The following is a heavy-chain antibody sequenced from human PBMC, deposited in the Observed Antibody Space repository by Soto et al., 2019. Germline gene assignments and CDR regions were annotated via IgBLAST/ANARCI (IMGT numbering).Heavy chain of an antibody. CDR2: IYPGDSDT. J-gene: IGHJ4*02. Sequence: LGESLKISCKASGYNFFSHWIAWVRQKPGRGLELMGKIYPGDSDTKYSPSFQGQVTISADKSIRTAYLHLNRLTASDTATYYCARHYLELSTYDDWGQGNLVTVSS. CDR1: GYNFFSHW. V-gene: IGHV5-51*01. CDR3: ARHYLELSTYDD. D-gene: IGHD1-7*01.